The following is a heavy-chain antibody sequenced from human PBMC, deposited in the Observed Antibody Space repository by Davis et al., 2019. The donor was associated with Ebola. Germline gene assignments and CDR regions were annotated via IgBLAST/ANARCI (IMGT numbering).Heavy chain of an antibody. V-gene: IGHV1-18*01. J-gene: IGHJ6*02. Sequence: ASVKVSCKASGYTFTDFAFSWVRQAPGQGLEWVGWISAYNGDTNYVQRLHGRVTMATDTSTSTAYMELRSLTSGDTAVYYCARDWGGYGLDVWGQGTTVTVSS. D-gene: IGHD3-16*01. CDR2: ISAYNGDT. CDR3: ARDWGGYGLDV. CDR1: GYTFTDFA.